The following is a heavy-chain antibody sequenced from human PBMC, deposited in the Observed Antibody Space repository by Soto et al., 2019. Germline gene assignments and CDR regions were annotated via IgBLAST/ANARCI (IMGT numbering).Heavy chain of an antibody. J-gene: IGHJ3*02. D-gene: IGHD4-17*01. CDR1: GYTFTSYA. CDR2: ISAYNGKT. CDR3: ARVRQGGDYGHDAFDI. Sequence: QVQPVQSGGEVKKPGASVKVSCKASGYTFTSYAFSWVRQAPGHGLEWMGWISAYNGKTNYAQKVQGRVTMTTDTSTSTAYMDLRGLRSDDTAVYYCARVRQGGDYGHDAFDIWGQGTMVTVSS. V-gene: IGHV1-18*01.